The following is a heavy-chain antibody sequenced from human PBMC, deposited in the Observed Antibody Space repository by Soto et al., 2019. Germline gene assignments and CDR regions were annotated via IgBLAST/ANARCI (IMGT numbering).Heavy chain of an antibody. V-gene: IGHV3-48*02. CDR3: ARYGGYDPFDY. D-gene: IGHD3-22*01. CDR1: EFTFSSYS. Sequence: VWALRLSCSASEFTFSSYSMNWVLQAPLKGLELVSYISSRSSSIYYADSVKGRFTISRDNAKNSLFLQMNSLRDDDTAVYYCARYGGYDPFDYWGQGTLVTVSS. CDR2: ISSRSSSI. J-gene: IGHJ4*02.